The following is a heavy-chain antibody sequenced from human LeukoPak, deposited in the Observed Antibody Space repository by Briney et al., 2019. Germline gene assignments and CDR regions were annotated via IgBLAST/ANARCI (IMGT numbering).Heavy chain of an antibody. CDR3: AKAGKGSTSFATNDY. J-gene: IGHJ4*02. Sequence: GGSLRLSCAASGFTFSSYGMHWVRQAPGMGLEWVAVISYDGSDKYYADSVKGRFTISRDNSKNTLYLQMNSLRAEDTAVYYCAKAGKGSTSFATNDYWGQGTLVTVSS. V-gene: IGHV3-30*18. D-gene: IGHD2-2*01. CDR1: GFTFSSYG. CDR2: ISYDGSDK.